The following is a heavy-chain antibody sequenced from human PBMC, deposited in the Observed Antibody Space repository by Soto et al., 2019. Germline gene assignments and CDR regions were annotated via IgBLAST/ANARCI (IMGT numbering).Heavy chain of an antibody. V-gene: IGHV3-21*01. Sequence: EVQLVESGGGLVKPGGSLRLSCAASGFTFSSYNMNWVRQAPGKGLEWVSSISSSSSYIYYADSVKGRFTISRDNSKISQYLPMNSLRAEATAVYYCARADGITGTLFDYWGRGTLVTVSS. CDR3: ARADGITGTLFDY. D-gene: IGHD1-20*01. CDR2: ISSSSSYI. J-gene: IGHJ4*02. CDR1: GFTFSSYN.